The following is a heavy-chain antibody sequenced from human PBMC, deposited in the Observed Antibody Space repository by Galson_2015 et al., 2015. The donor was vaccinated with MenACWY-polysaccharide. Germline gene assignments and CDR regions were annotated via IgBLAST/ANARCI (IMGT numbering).Heavy chain of an antibody. CDR3: ARARRQMAVT. V-gene: IGHV4-39*07. CDR1: GGSISATRYY. J-gene: IGHJ5*02. Sequence: ETLSLTCTVSGGSISATRYYWGYLRQPPGQGLEWIGYTFYSGDTNYNPSLTSRVTISVDTYKRQFSLNLTSVTAADTAVYYCARARRQMAVTWGQGTLVIVSS. D-gene: IGHD5-24*01. CDR2: TFYSGDT.